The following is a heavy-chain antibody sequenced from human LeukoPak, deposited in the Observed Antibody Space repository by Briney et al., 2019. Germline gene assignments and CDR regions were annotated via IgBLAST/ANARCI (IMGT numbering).Heavy chain of an antibody. CDR2: ISAYNGNT. D-gene: IGHD1-26*01. V-gene: IGHV1-18*01. CDR3: ARAPPIVGATSDY. CDR1: GYFFITDG. Sequence: ASVKVSCKASGYFFITDGISSVRQAPGQGLEWMGWISAYNGNTNYAQKLQGRVTMTTDTSTSTAYMELRSLRSDDTAVYYCARAPPIVGATSDYWGQGTLVTVSS. J-gene: IGHJ4*02.